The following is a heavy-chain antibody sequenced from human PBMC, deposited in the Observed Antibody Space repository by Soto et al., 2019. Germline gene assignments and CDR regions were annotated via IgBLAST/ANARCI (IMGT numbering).Heavy chain of an antibody. J-gene: IGHJ5*02. CDR1: GGSISSGSYY. CDR3: ARLNYDFWSGYCWFDP. V-gene: IGHV4-39*01. D-gene: IGHD3-3*01. CDR2: IYYSGST. Sequence: SETLSLTCTVSGGSISSGSYYWGWIRQPPGKGLEWIGSIYYSGSTYYNPSLKSRVTISVDTSKNQFSLKLSSVTAADTAVYYCARLNYDFWSGYCWFDPWGQGTLVTVSS.